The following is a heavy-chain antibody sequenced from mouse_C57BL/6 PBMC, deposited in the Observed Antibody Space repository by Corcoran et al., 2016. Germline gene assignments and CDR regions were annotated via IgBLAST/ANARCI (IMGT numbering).Heavy chain of an antibody. CDR3: ARGGFTTVYYYAMDY. J-gene: IGHJ4*01. V-gene: IGHV9-3*01. Sequence: QIQLVQSGPELKKPGETVKISCKASGYTFTTYGMSWVKQAPGKGLKWMGWINTYSGVPTYADDFKGRFAFSLETSASTAYLQINNLKNEDTATYFCARGGFTTVYYYAMDYWGQGTSVTVSS. CDR1: GYTFTTYG. D-gene: IGHD1-1*01. CDR2: INTYSGVP.